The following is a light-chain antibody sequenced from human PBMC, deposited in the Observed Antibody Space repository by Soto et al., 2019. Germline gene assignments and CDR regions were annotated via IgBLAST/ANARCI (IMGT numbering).Light chain of an antibody. Sequence: DIQMTQSPSSLSASVGDRVTITCQASQDISNYLNWYQHKPGKAPKLLINDASNLETGVPSRFRGSGSGTHFTFTISSLQPDDIATYFCQQYDNLPFTFGPGTKVDIK. CDR3: QQYDNLPFT. V-gene: IGKV1-33*01. CDR2: DAS. J-gene: IGKJ3*01. CDR1: QDISNY.